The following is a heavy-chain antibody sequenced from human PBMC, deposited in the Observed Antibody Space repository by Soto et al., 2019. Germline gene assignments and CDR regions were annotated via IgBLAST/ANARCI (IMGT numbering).Heavy chain of an antibody. V-gene: IGHV4-30-4*01. CDR3: ARNPHGFGEGNNWFDP. CDR2: IYYSGST. Sequence: PSETLSLTCTVSGGSISSGDYYWSWIRQPPGKGLEWIGYIYYSGSTYYNPSLKSRVTISVDTSKNQFSLKLSSVTAADTAVYYCARNPHGFGEGNNWFDPWGQGTLVTVSS. CDR1: GGSISSGDYY. D-gene: IGHD3-10*01. J-gene: IGHJ5*02.